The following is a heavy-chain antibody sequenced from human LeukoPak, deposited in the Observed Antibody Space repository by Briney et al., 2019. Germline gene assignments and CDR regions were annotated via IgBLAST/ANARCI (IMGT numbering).Heavy chain of an antibody. CDR1: GFTFSSYG. J-gene: IGHJ6*02. CDR3: ARDIVIAVAGTNYYYGMDV. Sequence: GGSLRLSRAASGFTFSSYGMHWVRQAPGKGLEWVAVIWYDGSNKYYADSVKGRFTISRDNSKNTLYLQMNSLRAEDTAVYYCARDIVIAVAGTNYYYGMDVWGQGTTVTASS. V-gene: IGHV3-33*01. CDR2: IWYDGSNK. D-gene: IGHD6-19*01.